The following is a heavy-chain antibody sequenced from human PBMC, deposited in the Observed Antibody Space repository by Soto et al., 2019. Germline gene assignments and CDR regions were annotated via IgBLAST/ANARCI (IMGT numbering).Heavy chain of an antibody. CDR3: ATFFPTGVTGTTSNYYYYGMEV. V-gene: IGHV1-24*01. CDR1: GYTLTELS. Sequence: ASVKVSCKVSGYTLTELSMHWVRQAPGKGLEWMGGFDPEDGETIYAQKFQGRVTMTEDTSTDTAYMELSSLRSEDTAVYYCATFFPTGVTGTTSNYYYYGMEVWGQGTTVTVSS. J-gene: IGHJ6*02. D-gene: IGHD1-7*01. CDR2: FDPEDGET.